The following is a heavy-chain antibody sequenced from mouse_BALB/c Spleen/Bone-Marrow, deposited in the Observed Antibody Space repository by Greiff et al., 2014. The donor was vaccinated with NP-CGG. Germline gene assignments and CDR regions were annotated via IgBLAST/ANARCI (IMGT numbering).Heavy chain of an antibody. CDR1: GYSFTSYW. V-gene: IGHV1-5*01. CDR2: IYPGNSDT. J-gene: IGHJ3*01. CDR3: TFLVKEDFAY. Sequence: EVQLVESGTVLARPGASVKMSCKASGYSFTSYWMHWVKQRPGQGLVWIGAIYPGNSDTTYKQKFKGKAKLTAVTSASTAYMELSSLTNEDSAVYYCTFLVKEDFAYWGQGTLVTVSA. D-gene: IGHD2-10*02.